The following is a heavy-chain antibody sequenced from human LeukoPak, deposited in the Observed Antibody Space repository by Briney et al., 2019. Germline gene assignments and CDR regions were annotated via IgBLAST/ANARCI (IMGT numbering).Heavy chain of an antibody. Sequence: GSLRLSCAASGFTFTNYWMHRVRQAPGKGLVWVSRISGDGTKTGYADSVKGRFTLSRDNSKNTVYLQMNSLRAEDTALYYCTTPVAATSSADYWGQGTLVTVSS. CDR2: ISGDGTKT. CDR3: TTPVAATSSADY. D-gene: IGHD4-23*01. J-gene: IGHJ4*02. CDR1: GFTFTNYW. V-gene: IGHV3-74*01.